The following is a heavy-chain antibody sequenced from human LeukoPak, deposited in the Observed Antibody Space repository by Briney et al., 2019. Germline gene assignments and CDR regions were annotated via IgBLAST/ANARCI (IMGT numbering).Heavy chain of an antibody. D-gene: IGHD6-13*01. CDR3: ARDRKRAAGTPNWFDP. CDR2: ISSSSSSYI. V-gene: IGHV3-21*01. Sequence: PGGSLRLSCAASGFTFSSYSMNWVRQAPGKGLEWVSSISSSSSSYIYYADSVKGRFTISRDNAKNSLYLQMNSLRAEDTAVYYCARDRKRAAGTPNWFDPWGQGTLVTVSS. CDR1: GFTFSSYS. J-gene: IGHJ5*02.